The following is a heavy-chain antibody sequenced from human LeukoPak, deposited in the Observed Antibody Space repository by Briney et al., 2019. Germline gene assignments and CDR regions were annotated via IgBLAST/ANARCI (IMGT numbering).Heavy chain of an antibody. CDR3: ARGSLSAHYYYGMDV. J-gene: IGHJ6*02. CDR1: GYTFTSYY. CDR2: INAGNANA. Sequence: ASVKVSCKASGYTFTSYYMHWVRQAPGQRPEWMGWINAGNANAKHSQKLQGRVTITRDTSADTSYMELTSLTSEDTAIYYCARGSLSAHYYYGMDVWGQGTAVTVSS. V-gene: IGHV1-3*01.